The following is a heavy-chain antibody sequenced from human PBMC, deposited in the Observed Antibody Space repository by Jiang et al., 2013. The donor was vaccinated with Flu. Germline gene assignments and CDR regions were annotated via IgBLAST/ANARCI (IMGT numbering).Heavy chain of an antibody. CDR2: TYYRSKWYN. V-gene: IGHV6-1*01. CDR1: GDSVSSYSAT. Sequence: SGDSVSSYSATWTWIRQSPSRGLEWLGRTYYRSKWYNDYAVSVKSRITINPDTSKNQFSLQLNSVTPEDTAVYYCARVGGNGRSLDYWGQGTLVTVSS. D-gene: IGHD1-26*01. J-gene: IGHJ4*02. CDR3: ARVGGNGRSLDY.